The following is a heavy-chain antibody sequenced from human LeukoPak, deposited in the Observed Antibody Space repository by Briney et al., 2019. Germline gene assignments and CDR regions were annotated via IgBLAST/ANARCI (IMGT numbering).Heavy chain of an antibody. V-gene: IGHV1-3*01. Sequence: GASVKVSCKASGYTFTSYAMHWVRQAPGQRLEWMGWINAGNGNTKYSQKFQGRVTITRDTSASTAYMELSSLRSEDTAVYYCARVGCRSTTCFRTYRFDPWGQGTLVIVSS. D-gene: IGHD2/OR15-2a*01. CDR2: INAGNGNT. J-gene: IGHJ5*02. CDR3: ARVGCRSTTCFRTYRFDP. CDR1: GYTFTSYA.